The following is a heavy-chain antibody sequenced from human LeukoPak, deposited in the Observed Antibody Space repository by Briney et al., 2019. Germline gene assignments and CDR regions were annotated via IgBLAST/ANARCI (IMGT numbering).Heavy chain of an antibody. V-gene: IGHV1-18*01. CDR3: ARVSGPYSSSSGYYYYYYGMDV. D-gene: IGHD6-6*01. CDR2: ISADNGNT. Sequence: ASVKVSCKASGYTFTSYGISWVRQAPGQGLEWMGWISADNGNTNYAQKLQGRVTMTTDTSTSTAYMELRSLRSDDTAVYYCARVSGPYSSSSGYYYYYYGMDVWGQGTTVTVSS. CDR1: GYTFTSYG. J-gene: IGHJ6*02.